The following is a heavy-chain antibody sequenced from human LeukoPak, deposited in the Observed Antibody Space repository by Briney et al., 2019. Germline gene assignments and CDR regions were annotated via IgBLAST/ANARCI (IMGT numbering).Heavy chain of an antibody. D-gene: IGHD1-26*01. CDR1: GLTVSSNY. CDR3: ARTIVGPAHDAFDI. CDR2: IVSGGTT. V-gene: IGHV3-66*01. J-gene: IGHJ3*02. Sequence: GGSLRLSCAASGLTVSSNYMSWVRQAPGKGPEWVSIIVSGGTTYYTDSVKGRFTISRDNSKNTLYLQMNSLRAEDTALYYCARTIVGPAHDAFDIWGLGTMVTVSS.